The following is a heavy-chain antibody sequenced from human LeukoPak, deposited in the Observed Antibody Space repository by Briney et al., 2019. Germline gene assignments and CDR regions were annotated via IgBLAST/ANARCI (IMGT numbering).Heavy chain of an antibody. V-gene: IGHV4-59*01. D-gene: IGHD6-13*01. J-gene: IGHJ4*02. Sequence: SETLSLTCTVSGGSISSYYWSWIRQPPGKGLELIGYIYYSGSTNYNPSLKSRVTISVDTSKNQFSLKLSSVTAADTAVYYCARVAGYSSSWYPYYFDYWGQGTLVTVSS. CDR3: ARVAGYSSSWYPYYFDY. CDR1: GGSISSYY. CDR2: IYYSGST.